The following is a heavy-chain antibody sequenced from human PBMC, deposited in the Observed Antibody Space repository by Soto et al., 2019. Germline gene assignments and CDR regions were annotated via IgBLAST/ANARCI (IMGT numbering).Heavy chain of an antibody. CDR3: ARNQGVEAAGITRFDP. Sequence: PSETLSLTCTVSGASMNSYHWSWIRQPAGKGLEWIGHIHSSGSTNYNPSLKSRVTMSVDTSKKQFSLRLMSLTAADTAVYYCARNQGVEAAGITRFDPWGQGSLVTVSS. CDR2: IHSSGST. CDR1: GASMNSYH. D-gene: IGHD6-13*01. V-gene: IGHV4-4*07. J-gene: IGHJ5*02.